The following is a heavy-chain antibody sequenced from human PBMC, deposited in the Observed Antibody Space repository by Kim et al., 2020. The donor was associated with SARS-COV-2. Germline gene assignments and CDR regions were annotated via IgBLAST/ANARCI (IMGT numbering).Heavy chain of an antibody. V-gene: IGHV3-53*01. J-gene: IGHJ4*01. Sequence: GGSLRLSCEVFGFSVSNNYMTWVRQAPGKGLEWVSTITTGGYTYSADSVKGRLTASRDSSQNTLFLQMDRLRGEDTAVFYCAREEGAYAKDWGHGSLVT. CDR3: AREEGAYAKD. D-gene: IGHD5-12*01. CDR1: GFSVSNNY. CDR2: ITTGGYT.